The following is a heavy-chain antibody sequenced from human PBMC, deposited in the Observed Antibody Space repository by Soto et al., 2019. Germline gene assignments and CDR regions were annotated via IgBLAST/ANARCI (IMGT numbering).Heavy chain of an antibody. J-gene: IGHJ6*02. D-gene: IGHD3-3*01. CDR2: IKSKTDGGTT. CDR3: TTLSITIFGVVLMDV. V-gene: IGHV3-15*07. CDR1: GFTFSNPW. Sequence: PGGSLRLSCAASGFTFSNPWMNWVRQAPGKGLEWVGRIKSKTDGGTTDYAAPVKGRFTISRDDSKNTLYLQMNSLKTEDTAVYYCTTLSITIFGVVLMDVWGQGTTVTVSS.